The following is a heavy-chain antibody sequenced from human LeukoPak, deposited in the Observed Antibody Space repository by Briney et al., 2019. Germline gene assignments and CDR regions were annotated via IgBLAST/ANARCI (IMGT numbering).Heavy chain of an antibody. D-gene: IGHD3-10*01. V-gene: IGHV4-30-2*01. CDR2: IYHSGST. J-gene: IGHJ4*02. CDR1: GVSISSGGYS. CDR3: ASEYFRSGSYYFDY. Sequence: PSETLSLTCAVSGVSISSGGYSWSWIRQPPGKGLEWIGDIYHSGSTYYNPSLKSRVTISQDRSKNQFSLKLRSVTAADTAVYYCASEYFRSGSYYFDYWGQGALVTVSS.